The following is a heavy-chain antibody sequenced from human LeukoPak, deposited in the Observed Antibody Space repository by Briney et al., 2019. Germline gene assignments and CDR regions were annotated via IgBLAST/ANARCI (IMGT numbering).Heavy chain of an antibody. D-gene: IGHD4-17*01. Sequence: PGGSLRLSCAASGFTFSSYSMNWVRQAPGKGLEWVSSISSSSSYIYYADSVKGRFTISRDNAKNSLYLQMNSLRAEDTAVYYCAGGRPYGDHSYYFDYWGQGTLVTVSS. CDR2: ISSSSSYI. CDR3: AGGRPYGDHSYYFDY. V-gene: IGHV3-21*01. CDR1: GFTFSSYS. J-gene: IGHJ4*02.